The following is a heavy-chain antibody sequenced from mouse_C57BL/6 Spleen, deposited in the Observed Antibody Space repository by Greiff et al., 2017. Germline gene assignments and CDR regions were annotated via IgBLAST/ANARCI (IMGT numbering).Heavy chain of an antibody. J-gene: IGHJ3*01. CDR1: GYTFTSYW. D-gene: IGHD2-4*01. Sequence: VQLQQPGTELVKPGASVKLSCKASGYTFTSYWMHWVKQRPGQGLEWIGNINPSNGGTNYNEKFKSKATLTVDKSSSTAYMQLSSLTSEDSAVYYCARLVYYDYDWFAYWGQGTLVTVSA. V-gene: IGHV1-53*01. CDR3: ARLVYYDYDWFAY. CDR2: INPSNGGT.